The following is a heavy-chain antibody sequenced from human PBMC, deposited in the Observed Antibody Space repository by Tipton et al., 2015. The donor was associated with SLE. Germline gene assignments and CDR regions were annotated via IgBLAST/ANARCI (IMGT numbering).Heavy chain of an antibody. V-gene: IGHV3-74*01. CDR1: GFTFSTYW. D-gene: IGHD2-2*01. CDR3: ARDAGMHMDV. J-gene: IGHJ6*02. CDR2: VSGDASST. Sequence: SLRLTCEASGFTFSTYWMHWVRQSPGKGLVWVSIVSGDASSTRYADTVKGRFTISRDNAKNTLYLQMNSLRAEDTAVYYCARDAGMHMDVWGQGTAVTVSS.